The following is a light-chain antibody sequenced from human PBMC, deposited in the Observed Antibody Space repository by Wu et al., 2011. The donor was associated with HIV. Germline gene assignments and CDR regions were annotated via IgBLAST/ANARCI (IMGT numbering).Light chain of an antibody. CDR1: QDISNS. CDR2: TTS. J-gene: IGKJ1*01. V-gene: IGKV1-NL1*01. Sequence: DIQMTQSPSSLSASVGDRVIITCRASQDISNSLAWYQQKPGEAPKVLLYTTSKLESGVPSRFSGSGSGTDYTLTISSLQPEDVATYYCQKYNTAPWTFGQGTKVE. CDR3: QKYNTAPWT.